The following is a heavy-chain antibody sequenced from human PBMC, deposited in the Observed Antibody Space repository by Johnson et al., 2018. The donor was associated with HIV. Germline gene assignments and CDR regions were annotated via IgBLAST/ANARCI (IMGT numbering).Heavy chain of an antibody. CDR1: GFTFSSYG. J-gene: IGHJ3*01. Sequence: VQLVESGGGVVQPGGSLRLSCAASGFTFSSYGMHWVRQAPGKGLEWVSRIDSVGRGTSYADSVKGRFTISRDNSKNTLYVQMNSLRAEDTAVYYCARDNIYGSAWGDAFDVWGQGTMVTVSS. V-gene: IGHV3-NL1*01. CDR2: IDSVGRGT. D-gene: IGHD6-19*01. CDR3: ARDNIYGSAWGDAFDV.